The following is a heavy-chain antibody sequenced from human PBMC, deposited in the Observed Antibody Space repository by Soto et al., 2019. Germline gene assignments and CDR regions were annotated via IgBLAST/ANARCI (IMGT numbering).Heavy chain of an antibody. CDR1: GFTFSNYE. CDR3: ARSSGAYRPFDS. Sequence: EVQLVESGGGLVQPGGSLRLSCAASGFTFSNYEMNWVRQAPGKGLEWLAHMTGSGGDIIYADSVKGRFTISRDNAQNSQYMQLKSLRAEDTALYCCARSSGAYRPFDSWGQGTLVSVSS. D-gene: IGHD2-15*01. V-gene: IGHV3-48*03. J-gene: IGHJ4*02. CDR2: MTGSGGDI.